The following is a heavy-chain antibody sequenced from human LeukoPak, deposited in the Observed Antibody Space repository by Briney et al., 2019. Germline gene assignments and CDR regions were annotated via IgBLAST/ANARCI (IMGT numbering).Heavy chain of an antibody. V-gene: IGHV1-2*02. CDR3: ARVWVYCSGGSCAHFDS. Sequence: GASVKVSCKASGYTFTGYYMHWVRQAPGQGLEWMGWINPNSGDKKYAQKFQYRVTMTRDTSISTAYMELSRLTSDDTAVYYCARVWVYCSGGSCAHFDSWGQGTLVTVSS. D-gene: IGHD2-15*01. J-gene: IGHJ4*02. CDR2: INPNSGDK. CDR1: GYTFTGYY.